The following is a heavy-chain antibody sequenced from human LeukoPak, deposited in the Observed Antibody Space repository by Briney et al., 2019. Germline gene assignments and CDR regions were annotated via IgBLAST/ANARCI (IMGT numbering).Heavy chain of an antibody. V-gene: IGHV3-9*01. J-gene: IGHJ4*02. CDR3: ATTENLRYQNYFDY. CDR1: GFTFDDYT. CDR2: ISWNSGSI. D-gene: IGHD3-9*01. Sequence: GGSLRLSCEASGFTFDDYTMHWVRQAPGRGLEWVSGISWNSGSIGYADSVKGRFTISRDNAKKSLYLQMDSLRAEDTALYYCATTENLRYQNYFDYWGQGTLVTVSS.